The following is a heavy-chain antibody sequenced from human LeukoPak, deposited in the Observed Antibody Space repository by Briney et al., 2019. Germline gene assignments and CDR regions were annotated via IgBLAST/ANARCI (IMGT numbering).Heavy chain of an antibody. CDR3: TRVGDYGGNWAWYFDL. D-gene: IGHD4-23*01. Sequence: GGSLRLSCAASGFTFSSYWMHGVRQAPGKGLVWVSRIKSDGSNTHYADSVKGRFTISRDNAKNTLYLQMNSLRAEDTAVYYCTRVGDYGGNWAWYFDLWGRGTLVTVSS. CDR2: IKSDGSNT. CDR1: GFTFSSYW. J-gene: IGHJ2*01. V-gene: IGHV3-74*01.